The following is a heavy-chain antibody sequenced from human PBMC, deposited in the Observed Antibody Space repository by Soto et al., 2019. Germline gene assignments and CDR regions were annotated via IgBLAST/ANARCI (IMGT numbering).Heavy chain of an antibody. CDR3: AREKGDYDFWRKENPTPRYYYYMDV. CDR2: IYSGGST. CDR1: GFTVSSNY. J-gene: IGHJ6*03. D-gene: IGHD3-3*01. Sequence: GGSLRLSCAASGFTVSSNYMSWVRQAPGKGLEWVSVIYSGGSTYYADSVKGRFTISRDNSKNTLYLQMNSLRAEDTAVYYCAREKGDYDFWRKENPTPRYYYYMDVWGKGTTVTVSS. V-gene: IGHV3-66*01.